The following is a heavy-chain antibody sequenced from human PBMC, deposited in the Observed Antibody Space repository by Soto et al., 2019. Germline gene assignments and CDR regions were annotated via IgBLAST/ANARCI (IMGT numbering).Heavy chain of an antibody. Sequence: SETLSLSCAVYGGSFSGYYWSWIRQPPGKGLEWIGEINHSGSTNYNPSLKSRVTISVDTSKNQFSLKLSSVTAADTAVYYCARGSSRWGSYRFYYYGMDVWGQGTTVTVSS. D-gene: IGHD3-16*02. CDR1: GGSFSGYY. J-gene: IGHJ6*02. V-gene: IGHV4-34*01. CDR2: INHSGST. CDR3: ARGSSRWGSYRFYYYGMDV.